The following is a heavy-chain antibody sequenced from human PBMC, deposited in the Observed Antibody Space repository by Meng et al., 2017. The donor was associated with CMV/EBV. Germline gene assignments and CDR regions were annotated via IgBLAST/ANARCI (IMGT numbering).Heavy chain of an antibody. J-gene: IGHJ3*02. CDR2: INPNSGGT. CDR3: ARPLYSGSPLEAFDI. CDR1: GYTFTGYY. Sequence: ASVKVSCKASGYTFTGYYMHWVRQAPGQGLEWMGWINPNSGGTNYAQKFQGRVTMTRDTSISTAYMELSRLRSDDTAVYYCARPLYSGSPLEAFDIWGQGTMVTVSS. D-gene: IGHD1-26*01. V-gene: IGHV1-2*02.